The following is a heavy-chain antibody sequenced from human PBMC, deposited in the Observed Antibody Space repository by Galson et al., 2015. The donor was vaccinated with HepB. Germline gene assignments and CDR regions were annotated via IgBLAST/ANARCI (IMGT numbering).Heavy chain of an antibody. CDR2: IHSTGNT. D-gene: IGHD4-23*01. Sequence: ETLSLTCTVSGDSLTNSNYYWGWIRQPPEMALEWIASIHSTGNTYYKSSLKSRVTISADTSKNHFFLTLTSATAADTAVYYCARQGPNLRWYFEDWGQGTLVTVSS. J-gene: IGHJ4*02. CDR1: GDSLTNSNYY. V-gene: IGHV4-39*01. CDR3: ARQGPNLRWYFED.